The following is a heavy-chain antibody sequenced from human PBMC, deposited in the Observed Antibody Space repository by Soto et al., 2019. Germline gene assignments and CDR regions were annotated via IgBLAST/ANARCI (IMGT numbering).Heavy chain of an antibody. V-gene: IGHV4-30-4*08. CDR3: AGEDCGHDRWDV. Sequence: QVQLQQSGPGLVKPSQTLSLTCTVSGDCISGEYYHGTWIRQSPGKGMEWMGYVHHSGSIIYNPYLQSPLNISVTTSEIQCSLHRRSVTAADTAVYGCAGEDCGHDRWDVWGQRNKGIVSS. D-gene: IGHD2-21*02. CDR1: GDCISGEYYH. J-gene: IGHJ6*02. CDR2: VHHSGSI.